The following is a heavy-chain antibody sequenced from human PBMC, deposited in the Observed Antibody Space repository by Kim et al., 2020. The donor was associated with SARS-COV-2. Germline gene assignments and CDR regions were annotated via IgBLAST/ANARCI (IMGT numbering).Heavy chain of an antibody. CDR3: ARDWYSGSPPDAFDI. CDR2: ISSSSSYI. V-gene: IGHV3-21*01. J-gene: IGHJ3*02. Sequence: GGSLRLSCAASGFTFSSYSMNWVRQAPGKGLEWVSSISSSSSYIYYADSVKGRFTISRDNAKNSLYLQMNSLRAEDTAVYYCARDWYSGSPPDAFDIWGQGTMVTVSS. CDR1: GFTFSSYS. D-gene: IGHD1-26*01.